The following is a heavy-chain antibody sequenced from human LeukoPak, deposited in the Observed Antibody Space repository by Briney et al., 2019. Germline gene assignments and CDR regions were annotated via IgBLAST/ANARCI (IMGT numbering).Heavy chain of an antibody. CDR3: ARGDSMIVVIKGFDY. D-gene: IGHD3-22*01. J-gene: IGHJ4*02. CDR1: GFTFSSYA. V-gene: IGHV3-64*01. Sequence: GRSLRLSCAASGFTFSSYAMHWVRQAPGKGLEYVSVISSNGGSTYYANSVKGRFTISRDNSKNTLYLQMGSLRAEDMAVYYCARGDSMIVVIKGFDYWGQGTLVTVSS. CDR2: ISSNGGST.